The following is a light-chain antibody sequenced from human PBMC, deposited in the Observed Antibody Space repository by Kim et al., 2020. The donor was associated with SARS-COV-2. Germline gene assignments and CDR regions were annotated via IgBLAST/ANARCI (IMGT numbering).Light chain of an antibody. CDR1: SGHSSYA. CDR2: LNSDGSH. CDR3: QTWGTGIWV. J-gene: IGLJ3*02. Sequence: SGKLTCTLSSGHSSYAIAWRQQQPEKGPRYLMKLNSDGSHSKGDGIPDRFSGSSSGAERYLTISSLQSEDEADYYCQTWGTGIWVFGGGPQLTVL. V-gene: IGLV4-69*01.